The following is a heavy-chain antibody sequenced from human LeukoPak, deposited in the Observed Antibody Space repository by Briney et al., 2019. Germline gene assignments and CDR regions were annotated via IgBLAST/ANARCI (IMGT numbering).Heavy chain of an antibody. V-gene: IGHV3-23*01. CDR3: AKDLYDYVWGSYRFSGDY. CDR1: GFTFSSYE. J-gene: IGHJ4*02. D-gene: IGHD3-16*02. Sequence: QPGGSLRLSCAASGFTFSSYEMNWVRQAPGKGLEWVSAISGSGGSTYYADSVKGRFTISRDNSKNTLYLQMNSLRAEDTAVYYCAKDLYDYVWGSYRFSGDYWGQGTLVTVSS. CDR2: ISGSGGST.